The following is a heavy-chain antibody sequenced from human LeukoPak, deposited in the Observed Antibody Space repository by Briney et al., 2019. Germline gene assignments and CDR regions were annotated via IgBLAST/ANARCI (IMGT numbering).Heavy chain of an antibody. CDR3: ARGRYSSSWRTLDY. J-gene: IGHJ4*02. CDR2: ISYDGSNK. CDR1: GFTFSSYG. V-gene: IGHV3-30*03. Sequence: PGRSLRLSCAASGFTFSSYGMHWVRQAPGKGLEWVAVISYDGSNKYYADSVKGRFTISRDNSKNTLYLQMNSLRAEDTAVYYCARGRYSSSWRTLDYWGQGTLVTVSS. D-gene: IGHD6-13*01.